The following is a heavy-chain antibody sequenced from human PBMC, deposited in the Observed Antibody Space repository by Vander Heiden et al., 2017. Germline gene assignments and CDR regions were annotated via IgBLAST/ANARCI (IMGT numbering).Heavy chain of an antibody. CDR1: GYTFTGYY. J-gene: IGHJ4*02. V-gene: IGHV1-2*02. CDR3: ARDSSRVRGLPDY. Sequence: QVQLVQSGAEVKKPGASVKVSCKASGYTFTGYYMHWVRQAPGQGLEWMGWINPNSGGTNDAQKCQGRVTMTRDTSISTGYMELSRLRSDDTAVYHCARDSSRVRGLPDYWGQGTLVTVSS. D-gene: IGHD3-10*01. CDR2: INPNSGGT.